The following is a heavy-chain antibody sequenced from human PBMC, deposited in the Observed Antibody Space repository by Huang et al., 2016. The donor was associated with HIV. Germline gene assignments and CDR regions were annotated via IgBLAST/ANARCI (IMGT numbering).Heavy chain of an antibody. CDR2: IYSGGST. CDR1: GFIVSSKY. D-gene: IGHD5-12*01. CDR3: ATGYKYGTLSAFDI. V-gene: IGHV3-53*01. Sequence: EVQLVESGGGLIQPGGSLRLSCAVSGFIVSSKYMSWVRQAQGKGLEWCSIIYSGGSTYYADSVRGRFIISRDNSKNTVYLQMNSLRAEDTAVYYCATGYKYGTLSAFDIWGRGTVVTVAA. J-gene: IGHJ3*02.